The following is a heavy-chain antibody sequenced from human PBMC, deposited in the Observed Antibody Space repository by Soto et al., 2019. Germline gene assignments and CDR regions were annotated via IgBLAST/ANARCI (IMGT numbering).Heavy chain of an antibody. D-gene: IGHD6-13*01. CDR2: INSDGSST. V-gene: IGHV3-74*01. Sequence: EVQLVESGGGLVQPGGSLRLSCAASGFTFSSYWMHWVRQAPGKGLVWVSRINSDGSSTSYADSVKGRFTISRDNAKNTLDLQMNSLCAEDTAVYYCDTSYSSSGQYYYYYYGMDVWGQGTTVTVSS. CDR1: GFTFSSYW. CDR3: DTSYSSSGQYYYYYYGMDV. J-gene: IGHJ6*02.